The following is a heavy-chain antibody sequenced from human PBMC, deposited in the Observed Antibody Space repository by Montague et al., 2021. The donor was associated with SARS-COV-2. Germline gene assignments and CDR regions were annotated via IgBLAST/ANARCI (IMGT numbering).Heavy chain of an antibody. CDR3: SRRGYSYYYYGMDV. J-gene: IGHJ6*02. D-gene: IGHD5-24*01. V-gene: IGHV4-34*01. CDR2: INHSGST. CDR1: GGSFSGYY. Sequence: SETLSLTCAVYGGSFSGYYWSWIRQPPGKGLEWIGKINHSGSTNYNPSXXSRVTISVDTSKNQFSLKLSSVTAADTAVYYCSRRGYSYYYYGMDVWGQGTTVTVSS.